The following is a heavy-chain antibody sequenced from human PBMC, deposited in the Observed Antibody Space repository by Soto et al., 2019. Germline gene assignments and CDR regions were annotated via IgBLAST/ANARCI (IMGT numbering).Heavy chain of an antibody. Sequence: SETLSLTCTVSGGSISSYYWSWIRQPPGKGLEWIGYIYYSGSTNYNPSLKSRVTISVDTSKNQFSLKLSSVTAADTAVYYCARDQAYYDFWSGPLSSYGMAVWGQGTTVTVSS. CDR3: ARDQAYYDFWSGPLSSYGMAV. D-gene: IGHD3-3*01. V-gene: IGHV4-59*01. CDR2: IYYSGST. J-gene: IGHJ6*02. CDR1: GGSISSYY.